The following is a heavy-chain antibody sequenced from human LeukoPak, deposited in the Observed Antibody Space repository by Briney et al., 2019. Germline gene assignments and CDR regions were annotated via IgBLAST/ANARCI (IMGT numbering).Heavy chain of an antibody. J-gene: IGHJ4*02. CDR1: GFTFSGYE. Sequence: GGSLRLSRAASGFTFSGYEMNWVRQAPGKGLEWVSYISSRGTTVFYVESVKGRFTISRDNAKNSLYLQMNNLGVEDTGVYYCARGSGVHVWGKGTLVIVSS. CDR3: ARGSGVHV. D-gene: IGHD3-10*01. V-gene: IGHV3-48*03. CDR2: ISSRGTTV.